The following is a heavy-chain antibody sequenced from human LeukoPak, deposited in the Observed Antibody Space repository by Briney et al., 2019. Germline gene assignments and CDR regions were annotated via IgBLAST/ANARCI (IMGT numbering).Heavy chain of an antibody. Sequence: PGGSLRLSCAASGFTFSSYSMNWVRQAPGKGLEWVSSISSSSSYIYYADSVKGRFTISRDNAKNSPYLQMNSLRAEDTAVYYCASPSGNYGDYDYWGQGTLVTVSS. CDR1: GFTFSSYS. V-gene: IGHV3-21*01. CDR3: ASPSGNYGDYDY. J-gene: IGHJ4*02. CDR2: ISSSSSYI. D-gene: IGHD4-17*01.